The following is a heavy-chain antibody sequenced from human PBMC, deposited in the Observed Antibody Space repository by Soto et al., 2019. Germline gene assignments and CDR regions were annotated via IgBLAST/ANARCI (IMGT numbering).Heavy chain of an antibody. CDR3: AKDSGYYDSSGPLDY. Sequence: QVQLVESGGGVVQPGRSLRLSCAASGFTFSSYGMHWVRQAPGKGLEWVAVISYDGSNKYYADSVKGRFTIHRDNYKNTLYLQMNSLRAEDTAVYYCAKDSGYYDSSGPLDYWGQGTLVTVSS. D-gene: IGHD3-22*01. V-gene: IGHV3-30*18. CDR1: GFTFSSYG. J-gene: IGHJ4*02. CDR2: ISYDGSNK.